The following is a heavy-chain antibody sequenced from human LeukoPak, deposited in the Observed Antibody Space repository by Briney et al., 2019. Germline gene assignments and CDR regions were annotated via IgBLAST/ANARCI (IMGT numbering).Heavy chain of an antibody. Sequence: PGGSLRLSCAASGLTFSSYGMHWVRQAPGKGLEGVAVIWYDGSNKYYADAVKGRFIIPRDNSKNTLYLQMNSLRAEDTAVYYCAKGDGTTMIVDAFDIWGQGTMVTVPS. V-gene: IGHV3-33*06. CDR1: GLTFSSYG. CDR2: IWYDGSNK. D-gene: IGHD3-22*01. J-gene: IGHJ3*02. CDR3: AKGDGTTMIVDAFDI.